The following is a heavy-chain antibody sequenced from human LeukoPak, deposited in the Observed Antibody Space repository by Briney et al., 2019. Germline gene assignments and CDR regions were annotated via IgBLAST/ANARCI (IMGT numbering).Heavy chain of an antibody. D-gene: IGHD4-17*01. CDR3: AKDKGDDATVNFDY. J-gene: IGHJ4*02. CDR1: GFTFSSYS. V-gene: IGHV3-48*01. Sequence: PGGSLRLSCAASGFTFSSYSMNWVRQAPGKGLEWVSYISSSSSTIYYADSVKGRFTISRDNAKNSLYLQMNSLRAEDTAVYYCAKDKGDDATVNFDYWGQGTLVTVSS. CDR2: ISSSSSTI.